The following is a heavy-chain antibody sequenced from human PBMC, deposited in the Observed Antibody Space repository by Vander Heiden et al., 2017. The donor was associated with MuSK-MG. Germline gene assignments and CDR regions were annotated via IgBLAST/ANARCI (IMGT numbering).Heavy chain of an antibody. V-gene: IGHV3-15*01. J-gene: IGHJ4*02. CDR3: TTWTMFGVVIINY. CDR2: IKSKTDGGTT. Sequence: EVQLVESGGGLVKPGGSLRLSCAASGFTFSNAWMSWVRQAPGKGLEWVGRIKSKTDGGTTDYAAPVKGRFTISRDDSKNTMYLQMNSMKNEDTAVYYCTTWTMFGVVIINYWGQGNLVTVSS. D-gene: IGHD3-3*01. CDR1: GFTFSNAW.